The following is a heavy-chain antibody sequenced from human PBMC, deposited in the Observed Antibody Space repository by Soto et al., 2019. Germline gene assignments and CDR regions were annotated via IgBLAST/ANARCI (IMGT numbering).Heavy chain of an antibody. V-gene: IGHV4-34*01. D-gene: IGHD2-15*01. CDR1: GGSFSGYY. Sequence: QLQLQQWDAGLLKPSETLSLTCAVYGGSFSGYYWSWIRQPPGKGLEWIGEINHSGSTNYNPSLKSRVTISIDTSKNQFSLKLSSVTAADTAVYYCARGSRGSLDYWGQGTLVTVSS. CDR2: INHSGST. CDR3: ARGSRGSLDY. J-gene: IGHJ4*02.